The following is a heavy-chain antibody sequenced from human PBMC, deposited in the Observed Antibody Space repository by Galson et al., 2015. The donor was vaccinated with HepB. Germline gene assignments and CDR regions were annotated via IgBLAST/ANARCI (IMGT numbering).Heavy chain of an antibody. D-gene: IGHD7-27*01. CDR3: AKSQLGNFWYFDL. V-gene: IGHV3-74*01. J-gene: IGHJ2*01. Sequence: SLRLSCAASGFTFTSRDWLYWVRQAPGKGLVWVSRSNTDESNRSYADSVKGRFTISRDNAKNSLSLQMNSLRAEDTAVYYCAKSQLGNFWYFDLWGRGTLVTVSS. CDR2: SNTDESNR. CDR1: GFTFTSRDW.